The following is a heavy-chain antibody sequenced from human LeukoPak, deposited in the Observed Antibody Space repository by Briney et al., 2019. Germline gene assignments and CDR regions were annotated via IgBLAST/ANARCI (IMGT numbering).Heavy chain of an antibody. CDR1: GFTFSSYS. J-gene: IGHJ6*03. V-gene: IGHV3-43*02. Sequence: PGGSLRLSCAASGFTFSSYSMNWVRQAPGKGLEWVSLISGNGGSTYYADSVKGRFTISRDNSKNSLSLQMNSLRTEDTALYYCVKGVPYGSGSYYNPNYYYYMDVWGKGTTVTVSS. CDR3: VKGVPYGSGSYYNPNYYYYMDV. CDR2: ISGNGGST. D-gene: IGHD3-10*01.